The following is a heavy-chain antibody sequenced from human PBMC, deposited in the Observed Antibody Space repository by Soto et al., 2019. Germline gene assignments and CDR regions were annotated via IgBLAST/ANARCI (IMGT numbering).Heavy chain of an antibody. D-gene: IGHD4-17*01. CDR1: GFTFTSSA. Sequence: QMQLVQSGPEVKKPGTSVKVSCKASGFTFTSSAVQWVRQARGQRLEWIGWIVVGSGNTNYAQKFQERVTITRDMSTSAAYMELSSLRSEDTAVYYCAVHGDYGGLARYYGMDVWGQGTTVTVSS. V-gene: IGHV1-58*01. J-gene: IGHJ6*02. CDR2: IVVGSGNT. CDR3: AVHGDYGGLARYYGMDV.